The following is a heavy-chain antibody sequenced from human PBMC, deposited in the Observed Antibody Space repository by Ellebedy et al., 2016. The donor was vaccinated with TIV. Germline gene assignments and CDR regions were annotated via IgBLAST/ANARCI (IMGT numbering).Heavy chain of an antibody. V-gene: IGHV3-23*01. Sequence: GESLKISCAASGFTFSSYAMSWVRQAPGKGLEWISAISGGGDSPYYADSVKGRCTISRDNSQNTLYLQMNSLRVEDTAVYYCAKDRGQKLVGADFDYWGQGTLVTVSS. D-gene: IGHD6-13*01. J-gene: IGHJ4*02. CDR2: ISGGGDSP. CDR3: AKDRGQKLVGADFDY. CDR1: GFTFSSYA.